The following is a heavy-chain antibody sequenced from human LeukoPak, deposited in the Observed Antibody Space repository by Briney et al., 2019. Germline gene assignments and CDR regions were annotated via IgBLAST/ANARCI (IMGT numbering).Heavy chain of an antibody. CDR2: ISSSSHTI. J-gene: IGHJ5*02. CDR3: ARDLHSRSWYRYWFDP. CDR1: VFTFNIYS. V-gene: IGHV3-48*01. Sequence: QPGGSLRLSCVASVFTFNIYSMNWVRQAPGKGLEGVSYISSSSHTIYYADSVKGRFTISRDNAKNSLYLQVHSQRAGTTAVEYSARDLHSRSWYRYWFDPWGQGTLVTVSS. D-gene: IGHD6-13*01.